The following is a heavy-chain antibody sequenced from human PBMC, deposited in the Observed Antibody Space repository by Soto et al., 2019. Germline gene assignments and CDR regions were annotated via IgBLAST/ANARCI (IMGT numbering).Heavy chain of an antibody. CDR3: ARSREFYY. V-gene: IGHV4-30-2*01. CDR1: GGSLGAVTYS. CDR2: IFASLPT. Sequence: TLSLTSGVSGGSLGAVTYSWNWIRKPPGKGLGGRGYIFASLPTYYHPSLMRRVTISIDVSKNQFSLSLRSLPAADTAVYYCARSREFYYWSQVSLVNV. J-gene: IGHJ4*02.